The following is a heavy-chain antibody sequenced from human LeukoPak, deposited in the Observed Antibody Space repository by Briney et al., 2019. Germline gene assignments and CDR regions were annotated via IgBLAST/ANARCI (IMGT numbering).Heavy chain of an antibody. Sequence: SETLSLTCNVSGGSISNYYWSWIRQPPGKGLEWIGYIYYSGSTNYNPSLKSRVTISVDTSKKQFSLKLSSVTAADTAVYYCARSPMYYYDSSGYYVFGGQGTLVTVSS. CDR1: GGSISNYY. CDR2: IYYSGST. D-gene: IGHD3-22*01. V-gene: IGHV4-59*01. CDR3: ARSPMYYYDSSGYYVF. J-gene: IGHJ4*02.